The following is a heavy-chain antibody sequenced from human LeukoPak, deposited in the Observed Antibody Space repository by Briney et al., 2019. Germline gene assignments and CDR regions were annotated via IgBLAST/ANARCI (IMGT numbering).Heavy chain of an antibody. CDR2: IIPILGIA. CDR1: GGTFSSYA. D-gene: IGHD5-24*01. Sequence: SVKVSCKASGGTFSSYAISWVRQAPGQGLEWMGRIIPILGIANYAQKFQGRVTITADKSTSTAYMELSSLRSEDTAVYYCAREPRDGYNTVVDYWGQGTLVTVSS. CDR3: AREPRDGYNTVVDY. V-gene: IGHV1-69*04. J-gene: IGHJ4*02.